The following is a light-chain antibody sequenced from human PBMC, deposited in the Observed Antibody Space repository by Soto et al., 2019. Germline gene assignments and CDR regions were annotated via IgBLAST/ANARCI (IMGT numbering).Light chain of an antibody. CDR3: QQYNSYST. CDR2: AAS. V-gene: IGKV1-5*01. CDR1: QTIMTY. Sequence: DIQMTQSPSALSASVRDEVTITCRASQTIMTYLNWYQLKPGKPPRLLIYAASSLQSGVPSKFSGSGSGTEFTLTISSLQPDDFATYYCQQYNSYSTFGQGTKVDIK. J-gene: IGKJ1*01.